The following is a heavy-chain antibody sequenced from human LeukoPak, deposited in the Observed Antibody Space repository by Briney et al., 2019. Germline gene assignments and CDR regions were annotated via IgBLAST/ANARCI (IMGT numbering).Heavy chain of an antibody. CDR3: ARVQPDNNDEYNWFDP. V-gene: IGHV3-23*01. Sequence: GSLRLSCAASGFTFISYAMTWVRQGAGGGLEWVSTVSGTSGTASYADSVEGRFSISRDDSKNTVYLQMTSLRVEDTAVYFCARVQPDNNDEYNWFDPWGQGTQVTVSS. CDR2: VSGTSGTA. CDR1: GFTFISYA. J-gene: IGHJ5*02. D-gene: IGHD1-1*01.